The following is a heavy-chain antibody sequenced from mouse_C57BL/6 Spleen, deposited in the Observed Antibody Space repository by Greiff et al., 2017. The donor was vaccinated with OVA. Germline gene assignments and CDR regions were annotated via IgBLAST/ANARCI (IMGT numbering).Heavy chain of an antibody. CDR1: GYTFTDYN. Sequence: VQLQQSGPELVKPGASVKMSCKASGYTFTDYNMHWVKQSHGKSLEWIGYINPNNGGTSYNQKFKGKATLTVNKSSSTAYMELRSLTSEDSAVYYCARDYDYDTPFAYWGQGTLVTVSA. D-gene: IGHD2-4*01. CDR3: ARDYDYDTPFAY. CDR2: INPNNGGT. V-gene: IGHV1-22*01. J-gene: IGHJ3*01.